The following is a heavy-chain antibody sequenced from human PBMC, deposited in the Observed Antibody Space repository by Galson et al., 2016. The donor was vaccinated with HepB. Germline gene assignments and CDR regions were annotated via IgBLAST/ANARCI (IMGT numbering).Heavy chain of an antibody. D-gene: IGHD3-9*01. V-gene: IGHV3-23*01. Sequence: SLRLSCAGSGITFRNYFMTWLRQTPGKGLGWVASIRPRDGVTYYSDPVKGRFTISRDDSRNTLFMHMDGLRGEDTATYYCAKVLRTNFDMIFDSWGQGTLVTVSS. J-gene: IGHJ4*02. CDR3: AKVLRTNFDMIFDS. CDR2: IRPRDGVT. CDR1: GITFRNYF.